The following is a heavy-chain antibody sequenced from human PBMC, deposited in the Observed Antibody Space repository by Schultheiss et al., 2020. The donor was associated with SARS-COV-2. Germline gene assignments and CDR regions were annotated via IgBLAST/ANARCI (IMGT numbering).Heavy chain of an antibody. CDR2: INPNSGGT. Sequence: ASVKVSCKASGYTFTSYYMHWVRQAPGQGLEWMGWINPNSGGTNYAQKFQGRVTMTRDTSTSTVYMELSSLRSEDTAVYYCATDSGGYSSGWSGGYWGQGTLVTVSS. V-gene: IGHV1-2*02. J-gene: IGHJ4*02. CDR1: GYTFTSYY. CDR3: ATDSGGYSSGWSGGY. D-gene: IGHD6-19*01.